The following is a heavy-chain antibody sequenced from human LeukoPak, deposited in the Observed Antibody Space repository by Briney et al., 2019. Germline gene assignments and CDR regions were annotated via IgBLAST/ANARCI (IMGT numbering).Heavy chain of an antibody. D-gene: IGHD6-13*01. V-gene: IGHV3-23*01. CDR3: AKSVRASIAAADY. CDR2: ISGSGGRT. CDR1: GITFNNYA. J-gene: IGHJ4*02. Sequence: GALRLFLASSGITFNNYAINRGRQAPGKGLGLGSSISGSGGRTYYADSVKGRFTISRDNSKNTVYLQMNSLRAEDTAVYYCAKSVRASIAAADYWGQGTLVTVSS.